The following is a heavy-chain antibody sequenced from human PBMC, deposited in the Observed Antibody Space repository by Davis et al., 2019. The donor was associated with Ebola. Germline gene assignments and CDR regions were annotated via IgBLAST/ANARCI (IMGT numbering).Heavy chain of an antibody. CDR3: TVGGIGGMGDY. J-gene: IGHJ4*02. Sequence: AASVKVSCKASGYTFTSYGITWVRQAHGQGLEWMGWISAYLGNTNYAQKLQGRVTMTTDTSTSTAYMELRSLRSEDTAVYYCTVGGIGGMGDYWGQGTLVTVSS. D-gene: IGHD1-26*01. V-gene: IGHV1-18*01. CDR2: ISAYLGNT. CDR1: GYTFTSYG.